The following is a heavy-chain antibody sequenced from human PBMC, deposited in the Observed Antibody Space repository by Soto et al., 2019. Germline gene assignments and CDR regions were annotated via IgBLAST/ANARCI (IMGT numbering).Heavy chain of an antibody. V-gene: IGHV3-33*01. CDR1: GFTFSNYG. Sequence: QVQLVESGGGVVQPGRSLRLSCAASGFTFSNYGMHWVRQATGKGLEWVALIWYDGNTKYYAESVKGRFSISRDDSKNSLYLQMNSLRAEDTAVYYCARDGWESWGQGTLVTVSS. CDR3: ARDGWES. J-gene: IGHJ4*02. D-gene: IGHD1-26*01. CDR2: IWYDGNTK.